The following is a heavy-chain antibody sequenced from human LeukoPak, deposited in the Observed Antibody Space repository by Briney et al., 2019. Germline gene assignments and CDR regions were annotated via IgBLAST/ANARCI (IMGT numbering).Heavy chain of an antibody. J-gene: IGHJ3*02. CDR1: GFTFSSYW. V-gene: IGHV3-7*01. D-gene: IGHD5-18*01. CDR2: IKQDGSEK. Sequence: PGGSLRLSCAGSGFTFSSYWMTWVRQAPGKGLEWVTNIKQDGSEKYYVDSVKGRFTISRDNAKNSLYLQMNSLRAEDTAVYYCARDEYSPPWAFDIWGQGKMVTVSS. CDR3: ARDEYSPPWAFDI.